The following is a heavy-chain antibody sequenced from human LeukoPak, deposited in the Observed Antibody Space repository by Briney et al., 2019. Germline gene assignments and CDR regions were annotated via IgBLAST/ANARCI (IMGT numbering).Heavy chain of an antibody. Sequence: SVKVSCKASGGTFSTYAISWVRQAPGQGLEWMGGIIPIFGTANYAQKFQGRVTITADASSSTAYMELSSLRSEDTAVYYCAREGAFGELSPYYFDYWGQGTLVTVSS. CDR1: GGTFSTYA. CDR2: IIPIFGTA. D-gene: IGHD3-10*01. V-gene: IGHV1-69*13. CDR3: AREGAFGELSPYYFDY. J-gene: IGHJ4*02.